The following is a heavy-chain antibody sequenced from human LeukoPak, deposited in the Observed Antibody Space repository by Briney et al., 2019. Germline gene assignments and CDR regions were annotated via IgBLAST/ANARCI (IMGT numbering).Heavy chain of an antibody. Sequence: GGSLRLSCAASGFTFSSYAMSWVRQAPGKGLEWVSAISGSGGSTYYADSVKGRFTISRDNSKNTLYLQMSSLRAEDTAVYYCAKDLPLYYDSSGYFDFDYWGQGTLVTVSS. V-gene: IGHV3-23*01. CDR3: AKDLPLYYDSSGYFDFDY. J-gene: IGHJ4*02. CDR1: GFTFSSYA. D-gene: IGHD3-22*01. CDR2: ISGSGGST.